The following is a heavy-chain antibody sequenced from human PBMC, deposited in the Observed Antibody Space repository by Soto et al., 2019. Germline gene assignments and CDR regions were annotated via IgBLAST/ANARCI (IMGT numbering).Heavy chain of an antibody. Sequence: ASVKVSCKATGFPFSNYYLHWVRQAPGRGLEWIGIINPSGGSTSYAQKFQGRVTMTRDTSTSTVYMEVSGLRSEDTAVYYCARDQEPSTLYYDYYYMDVWGKGTTVTVSS. CDR1: GFPFSNYY. CDR3: ARDQEPSTLYYDYYYMDV. CDR2: INPSGGST. V-gene: IGHV1-46*03. J-gene: IGHJ6*03.